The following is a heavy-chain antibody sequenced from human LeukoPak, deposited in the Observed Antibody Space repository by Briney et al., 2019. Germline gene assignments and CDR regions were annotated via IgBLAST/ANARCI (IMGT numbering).Heavy chain of an antibody. CDR2: IRYDGSNK. D-gene: IGHD4-17*01. CDR1: GFTFSSYG. V-gene: IGHV3-30*02. J-gene: IGHJ4*02. Sequence: GGSLRLSCAASGFTFSSYGMHWVRQAPGKGLEWVTFIRYDGSNKYYADSVKGRFTISRDNSKNTLYLQMNSLRAEDTAVYYCAKDDRHDYGDYAFDYWGQGTLVTVSS. CDR3: AKDDRHDYGDYAFDY.